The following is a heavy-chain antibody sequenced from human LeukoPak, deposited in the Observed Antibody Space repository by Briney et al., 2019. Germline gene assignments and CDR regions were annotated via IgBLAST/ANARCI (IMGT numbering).Heavy chain of an antibody. J-gene: IGHJ6*03. V-gene: IGHV4-38-2*01. Sequence: PSETLSLTCAVSGYSISSGYCWGWIRPPPGRGLEWIGTIYHSGSTYYNPSLKSRVTISLDTSKNQFSLKLSSVTAADTAVYFCARHPYYYYMDVWGKGTTVTVSS. CDR2: IYHSGST. CDR3: ARHPYYYYMDV. CDR1: GYSISSGYC.